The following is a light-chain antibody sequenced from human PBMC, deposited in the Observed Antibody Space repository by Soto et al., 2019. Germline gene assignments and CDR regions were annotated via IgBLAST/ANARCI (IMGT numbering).Light chain of an antibody. CDR1: SSDVGGYDY. CDR2: EGS. V-gene: IGLV2-14*01. Sequence: QSVLTQPASVSGSPGQSITISCTGTSSDVGGYDYVSWYQQHPGKAPTLMIYEGSNRPSGVSNRFSGSKSGSTASLTISGLKAEDEADYFCSSYISSTTLVVFGGGTKVTVL. J-gene: IGLJ2*01. CDR3: SSYISSTTLVV.